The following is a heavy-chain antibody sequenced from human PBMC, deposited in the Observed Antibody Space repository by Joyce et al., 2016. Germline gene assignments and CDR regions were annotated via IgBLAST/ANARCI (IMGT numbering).Heavy chain of an antibody. V-gene: IGHV5-10-1*03. CDR2: IDPRDPYT. D-gene: IGHD3-10*02. J-gene: IGHJ5*02. CDR1: GYSFTSPW. Sequence: EVQLVQSGAEVKKPGESLRISCKGSGYSFTSPWISWVRQMPGKGLEWVVRIDPRDPYTDYSPSCEGHVTISVGKTISAAYLQWSSLRASDTAIYYCARHVTDWFDPWGQGTLVTVSS. CDR3: ARHVTDWFDP.